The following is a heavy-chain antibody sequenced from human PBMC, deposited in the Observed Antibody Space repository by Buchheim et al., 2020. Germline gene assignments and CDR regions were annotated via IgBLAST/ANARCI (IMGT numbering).Heavy chain of an antibody. CDR3: ARGGWTNGYS. CDR2: IYHSGNT. J-gene: IGHJ4*02. CDR1: GDSISRDQYS. Sequence: QLHLQESGSGLVKPSQTLSLTCTVSGDSISRDQYSWGWIRQPPGKGLEWIGYIYHSGNTYYNSSLRSRVAISVDSSRKQFSLNLTSVTAADTAVYYCARGGWTNGYSWGQGIL. D-gene: IGHD5-24*01. V-gene: IGHV4-30-2*01.